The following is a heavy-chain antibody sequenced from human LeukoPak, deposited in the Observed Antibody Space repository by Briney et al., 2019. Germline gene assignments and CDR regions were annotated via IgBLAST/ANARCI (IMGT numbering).Heavy chain of an antibody. CDR1: GFTFSSYG. CDR3: AKDSSRIRSGCDY. D-gene: IGHD6-19*01. CDR2: ISGSGGST. V-gene: IGHV3-23*01. J-gene: IGHJ4*02. Sequence: HAGGSLRLSCAASGFTFSSYGMSWVRQAPGKGLEWVPGISGSGGSTYYADSVKGRFTISRDNSKNTLYLQMNSLRAEDTAVYYCAKDSSRIRSGCDYWGQGTLVTVSS.